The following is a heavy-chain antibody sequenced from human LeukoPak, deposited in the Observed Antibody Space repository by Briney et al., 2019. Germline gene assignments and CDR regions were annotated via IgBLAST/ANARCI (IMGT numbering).Heavy chain of an antibody. CDR2: MNEYGGDI. V-gene: IGHV3-7*01. CDR1: GFNFGGFS. CDR3: ARPRGCNSGRCNNLDY. J-gene: IGHJ4*01. Sequence: PGGSLRLSCAASGFNFGGFSMSWVRQAPGKGPERVTHMNEYGGDIFYVDSVKDRFTISRDNAKNSLYLQMNSLRVEDTAVYFCARPRGCNSGRCNNLDYWGQGTLVTVSS. D-gene: IGHD1/OR15-1a*01.